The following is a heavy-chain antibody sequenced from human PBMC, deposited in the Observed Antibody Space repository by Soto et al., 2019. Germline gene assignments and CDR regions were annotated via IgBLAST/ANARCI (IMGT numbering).Heavy chain of an antibody. V-gene: IGHV4-34*01. CDR3: ARYSGAHYYGSGSIDY. Sequence: SETLSLTCAVYGGSFSGYYWSWIRQPPGKGLEWIGEINHSGSTNYNPSLKSRVTISVDTSKNQFSLKLSSVTAADTAVYYCARYSGAHYYGSGSIDYWGQGTLVTVSS. D-gene: IGHD3-10*01. J-gene: IGHJ4*02. CDR1: GGSFSGYY. CDR2: INHSGST.